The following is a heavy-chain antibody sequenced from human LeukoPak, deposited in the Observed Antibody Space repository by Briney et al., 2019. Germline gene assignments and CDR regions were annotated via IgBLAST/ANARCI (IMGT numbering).Heavy chain of an antibody. CDR3: ARGAREWGLSYYFDY. D-gene: IGHD1-26*01. Sequence: ASVKVSYKASGGTFSSYAISWVRQAPGQGLEWMGGIIPIFGTANYAQKFQGRVTITADESTSTAYMELSSLRSEDTAVYYCARGAREWGLSYYFDYWGQGTLVTVSS. CDR2: IIPIFGTA. CDR1: GGTFSSYA. J-gene: IGHJ4*02. V-gene: IGHV1-69*13.